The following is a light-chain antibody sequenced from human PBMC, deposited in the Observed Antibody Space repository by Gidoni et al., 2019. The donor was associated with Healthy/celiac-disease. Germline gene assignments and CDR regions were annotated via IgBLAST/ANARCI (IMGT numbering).Light chain of an antibody. V-gene: IGKV3-15*01. J-gene: IGKJ1*01. CDR1: QSVSSN. CDR3: QQYNNWPRT. Sequence: EIVMTQSPATLSLSPGERATLSCRASQSVSSNLAWYQQKPGQAPRLLIYGASTRATGIPARFSGSGSGTEFTLTISSLQSEDFAVYYCQQYNNWPRTFGQXTKVEIK. CDR2: GAS.